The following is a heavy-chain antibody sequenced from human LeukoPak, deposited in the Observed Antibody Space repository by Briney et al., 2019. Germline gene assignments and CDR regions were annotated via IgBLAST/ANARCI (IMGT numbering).Heavy chain of an antibody. J-gene: IGHJ4*02. CDR2: IRSKAHGGTT. CDR3: TRGVEWMSGWKLRKVDY. D-gene: IGHD1-26*01. Sequence: GGSLRLSCTASGFTFGDYAMSWVRQAPGKGLERVGFIRSKAHGGTTEYAGTVKGRFTISRDDSKSIAYLQMNSLKIEDTAVYYCTRGVEWMSGWKLRKVDYWGQGTLVTVSS. V-gene: IGHV3-49*04. CDR1: GFTFGDYA.